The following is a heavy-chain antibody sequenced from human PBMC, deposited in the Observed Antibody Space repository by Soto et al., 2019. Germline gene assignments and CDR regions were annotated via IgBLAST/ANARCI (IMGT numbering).Heavy chain of an antibody. J-gene: IGHJ6*02. V-gene: IGHV4-34*01. D-gene: IGHD3-3*01. CDR2: INHSGST. CDR1: GGSFSGYY. Sequence: TSETLSLTCAVYGGSFSGYYWSWIRQPPGKGLEWIGEINHSGSTNYNPSLKSRVTISVDTSKNQFSLKLSSVTAADTAVYYCARGRVNVLRFLEWFSYYYGMDVWGQGTTVTVSS. CDR3: ARGRVNVLRFLEWFSYYYGMDV.